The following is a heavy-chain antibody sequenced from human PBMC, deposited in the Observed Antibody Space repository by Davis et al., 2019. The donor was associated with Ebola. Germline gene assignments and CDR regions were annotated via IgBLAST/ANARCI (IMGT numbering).Heavy chain of an antibody. CDR2: INHSGST. D-gene: IGHD3-16*01. Sequence: SETLSLTCAVYGGSFSGYYWSWIRQPPGKGLEWIGEINHSGSTNYNPSLKSRVTISVDTSKNQFSLKLSSVTAEDTAVYYCARDRPLDFFFGDYYGMDVWGQGTTVTVSS. CDR1: GGSFSGYY. J-gene: IGHJ6*02. V-gene: IGHV4-34*01. CDR3: ARDRPLDFFFGDYYGMDV.